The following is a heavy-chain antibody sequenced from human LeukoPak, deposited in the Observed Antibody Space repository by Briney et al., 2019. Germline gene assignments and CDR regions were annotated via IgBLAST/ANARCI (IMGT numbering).Heavy chain of an antibody. J-gene: IGHJ5*02. CDR3: ATNPGGYCSSSNCYGEAP. CDR1: GGSFSGYY. D-gene: IGHD2-2*01. CDR2: INHGGST. V-gene: IGHV4-34*01. Sequence: PSETLSLTCAVYGGSFSGYYWSWFRQPPGKGLEWIGEINHGGSTNYNPSLKSRVTISVDTSRKQFSLKLSSVTAADSAVYYCATNPGGYCSSSNCYGEAPWGQGTLVTVSS.